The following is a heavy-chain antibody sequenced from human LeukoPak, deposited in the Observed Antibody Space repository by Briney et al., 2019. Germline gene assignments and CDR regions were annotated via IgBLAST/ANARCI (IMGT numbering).Heavy chain of an antibody. D-gene: IGHD3-22*01. CDR1: GGSISSYY. CDR3: ARGLGYYDSSGYYYYFDY. J-gene: IGHJ4*02. Sequence: SETLSLTCTVSGGSISSYYWSWIRQPPGKGLEWIGYIYYSGSTNYNPSLKSRVTISVDTSKNQFSLKLSSVTAADTAVYYCARGLGYYDSSGYYYYFDYWGQGTLVTVSS. CDR2: IYYSGST. V-gene: IGHV4-59*01.